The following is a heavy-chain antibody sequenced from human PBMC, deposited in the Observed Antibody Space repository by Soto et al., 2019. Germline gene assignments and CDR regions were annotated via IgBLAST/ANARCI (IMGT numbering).Heavy chain of an antibody. CDR1: GFPFSSCA. J-gene: IGHJ4*02. V-gene: IGHV3-23*01. CDR3: AKDGDFYHQTNFDH. D-gene: IGHD3-3*01. Sequence: GGSLRPSCAASGFPFSSCAMSWVRQAPGKGLEWVSAISGSGGRTYYADSVKGRFTISRDNSKNTLYLQMNSLRAEDTAVYYCAKDGDFYHQTNFDHWGQGTLVTVSS. CDR2: ISGSGGRT.